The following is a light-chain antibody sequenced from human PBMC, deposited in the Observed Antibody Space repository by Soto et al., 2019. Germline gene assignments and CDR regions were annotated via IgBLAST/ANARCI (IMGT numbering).Light chain of an antibody. CDR2: DAS. J-gene: IGKJ4*01. Sequence: ALTKTPGTLSLPQGERATLSCRASETVGNNYLAWYQQKPRQAPRLLIYDASSRATGIPDRFSGGGSGTDFTLTSSRLEPEDFAVYYCQQFSSYPLTFGGGTKVDIK. CDR1: ETVGNNY. CDR3: QQFSSYPLT. V-gene: IGKV3-20*01.